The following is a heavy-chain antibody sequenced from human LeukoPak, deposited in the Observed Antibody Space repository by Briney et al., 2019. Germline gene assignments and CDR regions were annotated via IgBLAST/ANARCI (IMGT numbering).Heavy chain of an antibody. J-gene: IGHJ4*02. V-gene: IGHV1-8*01. CDR3: ARGRPTNLGGIY. D-gene: IGHD7-27*01. CDR2: MNPDTGNT. Sequence: AAVKVSCKASGYTFTSHHINWVRQAAGQGLEWMGWMNPDTGNTVYAQKFQGRVTMTWDTSISTAYMELGSLSSEATAASYFARGRPTNLGGIYWGQGTLVTVSS. CDR1: GYTFTSHH.